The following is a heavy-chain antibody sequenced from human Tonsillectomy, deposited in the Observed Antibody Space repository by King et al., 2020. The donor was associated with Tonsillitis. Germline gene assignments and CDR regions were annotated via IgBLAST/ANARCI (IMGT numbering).Heavy chain of an antibody. J-gene: IGHJ4*02. V-gene: IGHV1-69*01. CDR3: AWVGDTAMVTGSVDY. Sequence: VQLVESGAEGKKPGSSVKVSCKASGGTFSSYAISWVRQAPGQGLEWMGGIIPIFGTANYAQKFQGRVTITADESTSTAYMELSSLRSEDTAVYYCAWVGDTAMVTGSVDYWGQGTLVTVSS. D-gene: IGHD5-18*01. CDR2: IIPIFGTA. CDR1: GGTFSSYA.